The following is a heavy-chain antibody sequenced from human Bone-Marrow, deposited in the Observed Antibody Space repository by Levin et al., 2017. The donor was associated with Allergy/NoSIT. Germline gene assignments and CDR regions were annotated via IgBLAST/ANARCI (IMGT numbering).Heavy chain of an antibody. CDR2: INSGGET. CDR1: GFTFSAYD. V-gene: IGHV3-13*01. J-gene: IGHJ6*02. CDR3: VRQALGYCNSKTCYFYGMDG. D-gene: IGHD2/OR15-2a*01. Sequence: GGSLRLSCAASGFTFSAYDMHWVRQPIGKSLEWVSVINSGGETYYPDAVKGRFTISRDNAKKSLYLHMNSLRAGDTAVYYCVRQALGYCNSKTCYFYGMDGWGQGATVTVSS.